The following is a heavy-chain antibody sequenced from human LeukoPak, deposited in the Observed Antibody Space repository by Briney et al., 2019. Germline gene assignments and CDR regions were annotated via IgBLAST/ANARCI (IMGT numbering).Heavy chain of an antibody. CDR3: ARRNHYFYYMDV. J-gene: IGHJ6*03. Sequence: SETLSLTCTVSGGPINSYYWSWIRQSPVKGLERIGYIFPSGSAFYNPSLESRVTISLDTSENQFSLTLSSVTAADSAVYYCARRNHYFYYMDVWGKGTTVTVSS. CDR1: GGPINSYY. V-gene: IGHV4-4*09. CDR2: IFPSGSA.